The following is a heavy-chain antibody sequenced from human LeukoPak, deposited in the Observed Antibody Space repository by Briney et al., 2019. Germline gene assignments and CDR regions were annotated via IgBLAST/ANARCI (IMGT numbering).Heavy chain of an antibody. D-gene: IGHD1-26*01. J-gene: IGHJ4*02. V-gene: IGHV1-69*13. Sequence: SVKVSCKASGYTFTSYGINWVRQAPGQGLEWMGGIIPIFGTANYAQKFQGRVSITADESTSTAYMELSSLRSEDTAVYYCARAGLIVGATPLGGFDYWGQGTLVTVSS. CDR3: ARAGLIVGATPLGGFDY. CDR2: IIPIFGTA. CDR1: GYTFTSYG.